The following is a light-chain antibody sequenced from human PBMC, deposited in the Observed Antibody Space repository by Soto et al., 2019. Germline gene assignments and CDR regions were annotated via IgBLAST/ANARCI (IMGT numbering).Light chain of an antibody. V-gene: IGKV1D-12*01. J-gene: IGKJ4*01. CDR2: AAS. Sequence: VQMTQSPSSVSASVGDRVTITCRASQNIDSSLVWYQQKAGKAPQLLIYAASSLQSGVPPRFSGTRSGTEFTLTVNNLQSEDFAFYYCQQAYAFPLTFGGGTKVEVK. CDR1: QNIDSS. CDR3: QQAYAFPLT.